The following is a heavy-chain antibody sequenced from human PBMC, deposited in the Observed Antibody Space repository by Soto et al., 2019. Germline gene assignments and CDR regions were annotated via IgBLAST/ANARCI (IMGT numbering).Heavy chain of an antibody. CDR2: TYYRSKWYN. Sequence: SQTLSLTCAISGDSVSSNSAAWNWIRRSPSRGLEWLGRTYYRSKWYNDYAVSVKSRITINPDTSKNQFSLQLNSVTPEDTAVYYCARGSNWNPSRFDPWGQGTLVTVSS. V-gene: IGHV6-1*01. CDR3: ARGSNWNPSRFDP. CDR1: GDSVSSNSAA. J-gene: IGHJ5*02. D-gene: IGHD1-20*01.